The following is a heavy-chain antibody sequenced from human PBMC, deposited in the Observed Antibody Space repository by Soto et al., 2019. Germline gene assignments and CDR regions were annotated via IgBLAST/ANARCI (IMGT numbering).Heavy chain of an antibody. Sequence: ASVKVSCKSSGYIFSDYGTTWVRQAPGQGLEWMGWISAYNGNTDYAQKFQDRLTLATDTSTSTAYMELRSLRFYDTALYYCARPVTSPDHLDIWGQGTMVTVSS. CDR2: ISAYNGNT. D-gene: IGHD4-4*01. J-gene: IGHJ3*02. CDR1: GYIFSDYG. CDR3: ARPVTSPDHLDI. V-gene: IGHV1-18*01.